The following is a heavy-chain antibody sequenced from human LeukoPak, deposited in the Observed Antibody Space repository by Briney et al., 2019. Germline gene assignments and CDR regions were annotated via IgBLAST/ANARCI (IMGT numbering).Heavy chain of an antibody. CDR2: ISSSANTL. J-gene: IGHJ4*02. CDR1: GFTFSDYY. Sequence: GGSLRLSCAASGFTFSDYYMNWIRQAPGKGLEWVSYISSSANTLYYADSVKGRFTISRDNSKNTLYLQMNSLRAEDTAVYYCAKDGFDYWGQGTLVTVSS. CDR3: AKDGFDY. V-gene: IGHV3-11*01.